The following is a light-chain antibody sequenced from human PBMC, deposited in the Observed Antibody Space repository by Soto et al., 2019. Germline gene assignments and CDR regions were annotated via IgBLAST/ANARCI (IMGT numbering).Light chain of an antibody. CDR2: GAS. CDR1: QSVSSN. Sequence: EIVMTQSPATLSVSPGERATLSCRASQSVSSNLAWYQQKPGQAPRLLIYGASTRATGIPARFSGGGSGTDSTPTISSLQSEDFAVYYCQQYNNWPRAWTFGKGTKVEIK. J-gene: IGKJ1*01. CDR3: QQYNNWPRAWT. V-gene: IGKV3-15*01.